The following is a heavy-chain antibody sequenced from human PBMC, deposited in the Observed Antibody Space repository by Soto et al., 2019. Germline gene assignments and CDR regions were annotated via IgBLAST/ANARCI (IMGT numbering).Heavy chain of an antibody. J-gene: IGHJ4*02. CDR3: AKNPGYYYDSTGYHFDY. Sequence: EVQLLESGGGLVQPGGSLRLSCAASEFTFSNYAMSWVRQAPGKGLEWVSAISYGGGTTYYADSVKGRFTFSRDNSKNTLYLQMNSLRAEDTAVYYCAKNPGYYYDSTGYHFDYWGQGTLVTVSS. CDR2: ISYGGGTT. D-gene: IGHD3-22*01. V-gene: IGHV3-23*01. CDR1: EFTFSNYA.